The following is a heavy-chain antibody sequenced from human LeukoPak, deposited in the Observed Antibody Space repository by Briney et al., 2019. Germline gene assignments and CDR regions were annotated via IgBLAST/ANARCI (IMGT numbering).Heavy chain of an antibody. Sequence: PSETLSLTCTVSGGSISSSSYYWGWIRQPPEKGLGWIGSIYYSGSTYYNPSLKSRVTISVDTSKNQFSLKLSSVTAADTAVYYCARREKMATIGGYFDYWGQGTLVTVSS. CDR1: GGSISSSSYY. D-gene: IGHD5-24*01. CDR3: ARREKMATIGGYFDY. V-gene: IGHV4-39*01. CDR2: IYYSGST. J-gene: IGHJ4*02.